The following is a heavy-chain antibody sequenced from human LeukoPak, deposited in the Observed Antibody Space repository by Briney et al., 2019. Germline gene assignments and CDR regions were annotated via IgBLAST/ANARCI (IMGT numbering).Heavy chain of an antibody. J-gene: IGHJ1*01. CDR2: IYPGDSDT. CDR1: GYSFTSYW. CDR3: ARRGVAATGNAEFFQH. V-gene: IGHV5-51*01. D-gene: IGHD1-1*01. Sequence: GESLKISCKGSGYSFTSYWIGWVRQMPGKGLEWMGFIYPGDSDTRYSPSFQGQVTISADKSATTAYLQWGSLKASDTAMYYCARRGVAATGNAEFFQHWGQGTLVTVSS.